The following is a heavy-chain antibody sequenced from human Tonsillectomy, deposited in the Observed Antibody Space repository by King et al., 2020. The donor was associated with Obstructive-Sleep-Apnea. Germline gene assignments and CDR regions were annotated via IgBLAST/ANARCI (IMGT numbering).Heavy chain of an antibody. J-gene: IGHJ4*02. CDR1: GYSFTSYW. V-gene: IGHV5-51*01. CDR3: ERQYYYGSGSYYSPY. CDR2: IYPGDSDT. D-gene: IGHD3-10*01. Sequence: QLVQSGAEVKKPGESLKISCKGSGYSFTSYWIGWVRQMPGKGLEWMGIIYPGDSDTRYIPSFQGQVTISADKSISTAYLQWSSLKASDTAMYYCERQYYYGSGSYYSPYWGQGTLVTVSS.